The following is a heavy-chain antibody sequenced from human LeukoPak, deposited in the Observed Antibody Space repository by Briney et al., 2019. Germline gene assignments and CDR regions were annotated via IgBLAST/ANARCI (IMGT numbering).Heavy chain of an antibody. V-gene: IGHV1-18*01. J-gene: IGHJ3*02. Sequence: GASVKVSCKASGYTFTSYGISWVRQAPGQGLEWMGWISAYNGNTNYAQKLQGRVTMTTDTSTSTAYMELKSLRSDDTAVYYCARDKGRGYYDFWSGYPDAFDIWGQGTMVTVSS. CDR1: GYTFTSYG. D-gene: IGHD3-3*01. CDR2: ISAYNGNT. CDR3: ARDKGRGYYDFWSGYPDAFDI.